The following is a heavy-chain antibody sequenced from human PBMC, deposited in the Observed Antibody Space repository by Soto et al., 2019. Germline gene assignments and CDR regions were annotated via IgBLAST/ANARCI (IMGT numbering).Heavy chain of an antibody. V-gene: IGHV4-39*02. Sequence: QLQLHESGTGLVRPSETLSLTCTVSAGSISTWGYYWAWIRQPPGKGLEWVGSIDSSGRPHFNERVTISPDTSKNQFSLTLTSVTASDTAVYYCARDFGEYRVDHWGQGTLVNVSS. CDR2: IDSSGRP. CDR3: ARDFGEYRVDH. CDR1: AGSISTWGYY. J-gene: IGHJ4*02. D-gene: IGHD4-17*01.